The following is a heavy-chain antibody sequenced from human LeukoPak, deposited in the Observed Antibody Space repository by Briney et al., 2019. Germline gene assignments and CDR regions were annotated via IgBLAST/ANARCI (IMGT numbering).Heavy chain of an antibody. Sequence: SGTLSLTCTVSGGSVSTGSYYWSCIRQPPGKGLEWIGYIYYSGSANYNPSLKSRVTISVDMSKNQFSLKLSSVTAADTAVYYCVRDRVIRGVIITGYGMDVWGQGTTVTVSS. V-gene: IGHV4-61*01. CDR2: IYYSGSA. CDR3: VRDRVIRGVIITGYGMDV. CDR1: GGSVSTGSYY. J-gene: IGHJ6*02. D-gene: IGHD3-10*01.